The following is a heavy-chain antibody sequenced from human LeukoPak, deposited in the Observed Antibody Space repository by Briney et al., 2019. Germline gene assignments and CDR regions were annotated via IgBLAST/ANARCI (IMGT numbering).Heavy chain of an antibody. J-gene: IGHJ4*02. CDR1: GFTFSSYA. V-gene: IGHV3-64D*06. CDR2: ISSNGGSS. Sequence: GGSLRLSCSASGFTFSSYAMHWVRQAPGKGLEYVSAISSNGGSSYYADSVKGRFTISRDNSKNTLYLQMSSLRAEDTAVYYCVKGGYDYVWGSPPGYWGQGTLVTVSS. D-gene: IGHD3-16*01. CDR3: VKGGYDYVWGSPPGY.